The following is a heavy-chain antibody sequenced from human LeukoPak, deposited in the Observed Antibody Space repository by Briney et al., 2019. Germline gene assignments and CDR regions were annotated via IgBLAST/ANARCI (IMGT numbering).Heavy chain of an antibody. Sequence: SETLSLTCAVSGGSISSGGYSWSWIRQPPGKGLEWIGYIYHSGSTYYNPSLKSRVTISVDTSKNQFSLKLSSVTAADTAVYYCETYCSGGSCYSHDAFDIWGQGTMVTVSS. CDR3: ETYCSGGSCYSHDAFDI. D-gene: IGHD2-15*01. V-gene: IGHV4-30-2*01. CDR1: GGSISSGGYS. J-gene: IGHJ3*02. CDR2: IYHSGST.